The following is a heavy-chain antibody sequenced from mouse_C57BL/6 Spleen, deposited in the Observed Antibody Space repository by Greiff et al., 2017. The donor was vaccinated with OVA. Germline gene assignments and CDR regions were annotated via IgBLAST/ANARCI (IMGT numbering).Heavy chain of an antibody. CDR3: APIYDGYYWFAY. Sequence: DVKLQESGAELVKPGASVKLSCTASGFNIKDYYMHWVKQRTEQGLEWIGRIDPEDGETKYAPKFQGKATITADTSSNTAYLQLSSLTSEDTAVYYCAPIYDGYYWFAYWGQGTLVTVSA. V-gene: IGHV14-2*01. D-gene: IGHD2-3*01. CDR2: IDPEDGET. J-gene: IGHJ3*01. CDR1: GFNIKDYY.